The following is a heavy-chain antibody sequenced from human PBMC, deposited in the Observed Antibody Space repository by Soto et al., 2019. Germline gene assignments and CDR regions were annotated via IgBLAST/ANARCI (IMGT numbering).Heavy chain of an antibody. D-gene: IGHD2-21*02. Sequence: GGSLRLSCAASGFTFSSYAMHWVRQAPGKGLEWVAVISYDGSNKYYADSVKGRFTISRDNSKNTLYLQMNSLRAEDTAVYYCARDLSPRAYCGGDCYGPGDYWGQGTLVTVSS. CDR1: GFTFSSYA. J-gene: IGHJ4*02. CDR2: ISYDGSNK. CDR3: ARDLSPRAYCGGDCYGPGDY. V-gene: IGHV3-30-3*01.